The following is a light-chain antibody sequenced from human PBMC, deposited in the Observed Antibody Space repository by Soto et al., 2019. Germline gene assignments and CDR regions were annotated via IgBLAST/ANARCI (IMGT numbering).Light chain of an antibody. CDR2: NNN. CDR1: SSNIGTSA. V-gene: IGLV1-44*01. Sequence: QSALTQPPSASGTPGQRVTISCSGGSSNIGTSAVNWYQQLPGTAPKLLIYNNNQRPSGVPDRFSGSKSGTSASLAISGLQSEEEADYYCAAWDDSPNGYVFGTGTKGTVL. J-gene: IGLJ1*01. CDR3: AAWDDSPNGYV.